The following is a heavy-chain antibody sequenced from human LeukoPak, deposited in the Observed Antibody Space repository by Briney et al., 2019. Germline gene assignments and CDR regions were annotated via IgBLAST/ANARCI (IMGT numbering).Heavy chain of an antibody. CDR2: IKSKTDGGTT. J-gene: IGHJ4*02. Sequence: PGGSLRLSCAASGFTFSNAWMSWVHQAPGKGLEWVGRIKSKTDGGTTDYAAPVKGRFTISRDDSKNTLYLQMNSLKTEDTAVYYCTKSIAAARANYWGQGTLVTVSS. D-gene: IGHD6-13*01. CDR1: GFTFSNAW. V-gene: IGHV3-15*01. CDR3: TKSIAAARANY.